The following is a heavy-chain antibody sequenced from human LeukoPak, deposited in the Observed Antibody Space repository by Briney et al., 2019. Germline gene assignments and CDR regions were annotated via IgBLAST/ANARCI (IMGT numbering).Heavy chain of an antibody. D-gene: IGHD1-26*01. CDR3: AKVSELLNSEY. V-gene: IGHV3-30*02. Sequence: GGSLRLSCAASGFTFSSYGMHWVRQAPGKGLESVAFIRFDGSNDFYADSVKGRFTISRDNSKNTLYLQMNSLRAEDTPVYYCAKVSELLNSEYWGQGTLVTVSS. CDR1: GFTFSSYG. J-gene: IGHJ4*02. CDR2: IRFDGSND.